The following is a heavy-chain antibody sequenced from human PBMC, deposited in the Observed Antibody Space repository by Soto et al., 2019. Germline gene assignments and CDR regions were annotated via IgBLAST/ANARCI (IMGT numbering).Heavy chain of an antibody. Sequence: GASVKVSCKASGGTFSSYAISWVRQAPGQGLEWMGGIIPIFGTANYAQKFQGRVTITADESTSTAYMELSSLRSEDTAVYYCAVTDDFSSGYQYYSYYYGMDVWGQGTTVTVSS. CDR2: IIPIFGTA. V-gene: IGHV1-69*13. J-gene: IGHJ6*02. CDR3: AVTDDFSSGYQYYSYYYGMDV. CDR1: GGTFSSYA. D-gene: IGHD3-3*01.